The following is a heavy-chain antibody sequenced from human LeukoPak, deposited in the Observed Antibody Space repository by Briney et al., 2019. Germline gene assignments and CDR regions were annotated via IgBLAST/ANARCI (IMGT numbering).Heavy chain of an antibody. D-gene: IGHD3-10*01. CDR3: AGQIRGDIYYYYMDV. Sequence: ASETLSLTCTVSGDSISTYYWSWIRQPPGKGLEWIGSIYHSGSTYYNPPLKSRVTISVDTSKNQFSLKLSSVTAADTAVYYCAGQIRGDIYYYYMDVWGKGTTVTVSS. CDR2: IYHSGST. CDR1: GDSISTYY. V-gene: IGHV4-38-2*02. J-gene: IGHJ6*03.